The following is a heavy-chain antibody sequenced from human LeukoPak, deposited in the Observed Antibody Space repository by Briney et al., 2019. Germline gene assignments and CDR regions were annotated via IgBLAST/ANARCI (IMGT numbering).Heavy chain of an antibody. CDR1: GFRFTSYD. Sequence: ASVKVSCKASGFRFTSYDFNWVRQASGQGLEWMGWMNPNNGNTGYAQKFQGRVTMTRDTSTSTAYMELRDLRSEDTAVYYRVRDGEGVAISVNYWFDPWGQGTLVTVSS. CDR3: VRDGEGVAISVNYWFDP. V-gene: IGHV1-8*01. D-gene: IGHD3-10*01. CDR2: MNPNNGNT. J-gene: IGHJ5*02.